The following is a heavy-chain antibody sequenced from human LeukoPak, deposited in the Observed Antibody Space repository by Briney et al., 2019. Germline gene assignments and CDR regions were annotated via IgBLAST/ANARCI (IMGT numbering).Heavy chain of an antibody. D-gene: IGHD5-12*01. CDR2: IKSKTDGGTT. CDR1: GFTFSNAW. J-gene: IGHJ4*02. V-gene: IGHV3-15*01. CDR3: TAEGWLLTSQRSYFDY. Sequence: PGGSLRLSCAASGFTFSNAWMSWVRQAPGKGLEWVGRIKSKTDGGTTDYAAPVKGRFTISRDDSKNTLYLQMNSLKTDDPAVYYCTAEGWLLTSQRSYFDYWGQGTLVTVSS.